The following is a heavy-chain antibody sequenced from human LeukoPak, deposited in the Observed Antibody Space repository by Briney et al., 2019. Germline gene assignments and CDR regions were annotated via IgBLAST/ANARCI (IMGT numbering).Heavy chain of an antibody. Sequence: GASVKVSCKASGYTFTSYDINWVRQATGQGLEWMGWMSPNSGNTGYAQKFQGRVTITRNTSISTAYMELSSLRSEDTAVYYCARGPYYYDSSGRYDAFDIWGQGTMVTVSS. D-gene: IGHD3-22*01. CDR1: GYTFTSYD. V-gene: IGHV1-8*03. CDR3: ARGPYYYDSSGRYDAFDI. CDR2: MSPNSGNT. J-gene: IGHJ3*02.